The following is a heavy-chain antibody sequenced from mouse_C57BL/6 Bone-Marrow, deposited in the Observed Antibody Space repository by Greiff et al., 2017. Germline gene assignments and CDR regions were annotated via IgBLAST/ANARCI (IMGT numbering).Heavy chain of an antibody. J-gene: IGHJ2*01. CDR3: ARGGVVAPYFDY. CDR1: GYTFTSYT. CDR2: INPSSGYT. V-gene: IGHV1-4*01. Sequence: QVQLLQSGAELARPGASVKMSCKASGYTFTSYTMHWVKQRPGQGLEWIGYINPSSGYTKYNQKFKDKATLTADKSSSTAYMQLSSLTSEDSAVYYCARGGVVAPYFDYWGQGTTLTVSS. D-gene: IGHD1-1*01.